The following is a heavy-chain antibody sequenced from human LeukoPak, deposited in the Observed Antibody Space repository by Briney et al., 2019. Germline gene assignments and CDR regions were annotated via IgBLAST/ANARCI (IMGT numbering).Heavy chain of an antibody. Sequence: ASVKVSCKASGYTFTGYYMHWARQAPGQGLEWMGWINPNSGGTNYAQKFQGRVTMTRDTSISTAYMELSRLRSDDTAVYYCATTIGYSYGFDYWGQGTLVTVSS. CDR1: GYTFTGYY. D-gene: IGHD5-18*01. CDR2: INPNSGGT. V-gene: IGHV1-2*02. J-gene: IGHJ4*02. CDR3: ATTIGYSYGFDY.